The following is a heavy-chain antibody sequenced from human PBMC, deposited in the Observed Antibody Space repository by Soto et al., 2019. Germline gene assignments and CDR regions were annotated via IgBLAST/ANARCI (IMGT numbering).Heavy chain of an antibody. CDR1: GFTFSSYA. CDR2: ISGSGGST. J-gene: IGHJ4*02. CDR3: AKDTRAAADPYYFDY. Sequence: EVQLLESGGGLVQPGGSLRLSCAASGFTFSSYAMSWVRQAPGKGLEWVSAISGSGGSTYYADSVKGRFTISRDNSKNTRYLQMNSLRAEDTAIYYCAKDTRAAADPYYFDYWGQGTLVTVSS. D-gene: IGHD6-13*01. V-gene: IGHV3-23*01.